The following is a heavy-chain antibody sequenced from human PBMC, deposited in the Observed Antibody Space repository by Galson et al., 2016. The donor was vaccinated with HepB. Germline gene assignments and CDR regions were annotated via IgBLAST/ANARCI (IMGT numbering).Heavy chain of an antibody. V-gene: IGHV1-18*01. CDR3: ARDFAYYSESSALGYNWFDP. J-gene: IGHJ5*02. Sequence: SVKVSCKASGYTFANYGISWVRQAPGQGLEWMGWIRAYNGNTNYPQKLRGRITMTTDTSTSTAYMELRSLKSDDTAVYYCARDFAYYSESSALGYNWFDPWGQGTLVTVSS. D-gene: IGHD3-22*01. CDR1: GYTFANYG. CDR2: IRAYNGNT.